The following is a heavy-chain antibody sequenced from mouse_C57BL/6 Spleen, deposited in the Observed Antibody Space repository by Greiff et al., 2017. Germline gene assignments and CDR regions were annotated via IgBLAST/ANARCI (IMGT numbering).Heavy chain of an antibody. D-gene: IGHD3-3*01. V-gene: IGHV2-5*01. CDR1: GFSLTSYG. CDR3: AKNGGTRYYFDY. J-gene: IGHJ2*01. Sequence: QVQLQQSGPGLVQPSQSLSITCTVSGFSLTSYGVHWVRQSPGKGLEWLGVIWRGGSTDYNAAFMSRLSITKDNSKSQVFFKMNSLQADDTAISSCAKNGGTRYYFDYWGQGTTLTVSS. CDR2: IWRGGST.